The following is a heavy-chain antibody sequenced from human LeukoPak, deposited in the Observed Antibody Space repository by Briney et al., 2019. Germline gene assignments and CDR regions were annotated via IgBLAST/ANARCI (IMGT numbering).Heavy chain of an antibody. V-gene: IGHV3-20*04. CDR3: ARDLRLTYYYYMDV. CDR1: AFTFDDYG. D-gene: IGHD3-16*01. J-gene: IGHJ6*03. CDR2: INWNGGST. Sequence: GGSLSLSCAASAFTFDDYGMSWVRQAPGKGLEWVSGINWNGGSTGYADSVKGRFTISRDNAKNSLYLQMNSLRAEDTALYYCARDLRLTYYYYMDVWGKGTTVTVSS.